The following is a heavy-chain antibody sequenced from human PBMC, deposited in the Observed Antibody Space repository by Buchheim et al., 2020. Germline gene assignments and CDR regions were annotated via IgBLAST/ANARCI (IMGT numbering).Heavy chain of an antibody. CDR2: IWYDGSNK. D-gene: IGHD3-22*01. J-gene: IGHJ4*02. Sequence: QVQLVESGGGVVQPGRSLRLSCAASGFTFSSYGMHWVRQAPGKGLEWVAVIWYDGSNKYYADSVKGRFTVSRDASRNTLHLEMNSLRDEDTAVYYCAKDGADNYDNSGYIDHWGPGTL. CDR3: AKDGADNYDNSGYIDH. V-gene: IGHV3-33*06. CDR1: GFTFSSYG.